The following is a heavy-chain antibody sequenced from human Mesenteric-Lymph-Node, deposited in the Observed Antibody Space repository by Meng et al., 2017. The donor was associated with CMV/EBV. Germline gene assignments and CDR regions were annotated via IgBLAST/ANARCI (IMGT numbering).Heavy chain of an antibody. CDR1: TIAVDH. D-gene: IGHD6-13*01. Sequence: TIAVDHIHWGRQAPGQRLEQMGWINPQRGGTSSGQKFQGRVTMTRDTSISTVYMELKRLTSGDTAVYYCARETMDHSLYAGSWYDPWGQGTLVTVSS. CDR2: INPQRGGT. J-gene: IGHJ5*02. V-gene: IGHV1-2*02. CDR3: ARETMDHSLYAGSWYDP.